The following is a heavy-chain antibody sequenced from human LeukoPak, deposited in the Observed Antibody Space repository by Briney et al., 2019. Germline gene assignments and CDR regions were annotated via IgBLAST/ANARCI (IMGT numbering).Heavy chain of an antibody. CDR2: ISNSSDSI. CDR1: GFTFSDYY. V-gene: IGHV3-11*01. CDR3: AREGRRPPYYYYYMDV. Sequence: PGGSLRLSCEASGFTFSDYYMTWIRQAPGKGREWVSYISNSSDSIYYADSVEGRFTISRDNAKNSLYLQMNSLSAEDAAVYYCAREGRRPPYYYYYMDVWGKGTTVTISS. J-gene: IGHJ6*03.